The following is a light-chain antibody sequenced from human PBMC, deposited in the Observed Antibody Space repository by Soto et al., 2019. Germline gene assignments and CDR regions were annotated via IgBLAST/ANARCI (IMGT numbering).Light chain of an antibody. Sequence: IVLTQSPGTLSLFPGERATLSCRASQSLITRYLAWYQQQPGQAPRLLIYCASSRATDIPDRFSGSGSGTDFTLTISRLEPEVFTVYSCQQYGTSPTFGQGTRLEMK. CDR2: CAS. V-gene: IGKV3-20*01. CDR3: QQYGTSPT. J-gene: IGKJ5*01. CDR1: QSLITRY.